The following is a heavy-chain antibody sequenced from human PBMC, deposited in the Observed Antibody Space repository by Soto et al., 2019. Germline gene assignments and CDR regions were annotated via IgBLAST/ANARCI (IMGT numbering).Heavy chain of an antibody. V-gene: IGHV3-30-3*01. D-gene: IGHD2-8*01. CDR1: GFTFSSYA. J-gene: IGHJ4*02. CDR3: ATQLMAYAIGY. Sequence: PGGSLRLSCAASGFTFSSYAMHWVRQAPGKGLEWVAVISYDGSNKYYVDSVKGRFTISRDNSKNTLYLQMNSLRAEDTAVYYCATQLMAYAIGYWGQGTLVTVSS. CDR2: ISYDGSNK.